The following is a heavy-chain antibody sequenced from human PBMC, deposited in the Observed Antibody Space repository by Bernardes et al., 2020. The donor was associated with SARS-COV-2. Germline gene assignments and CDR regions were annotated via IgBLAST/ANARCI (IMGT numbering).Heavy chain of an antibody. D-gene: IGHD2-15*01. J-gene: IGHJ6*02. CDR2: ISAYNGNT. V-gene: IGHV1-18*04. CDR3: ARDRPQYCSGGSCYDTGYYYYYGMDV. CDR1: GYTFTSYG. Sequence: ASVKVSCKASGYTFTSYGISWVRQAPGQGLEWMGWISAYNGNTNYAQKLQGRVTMTTDTSTSTAYMELRSLRSYDTAVYYCARDRPQYCSGGSCYDTGYYYYYGMDVWGQGTTVTVSS.